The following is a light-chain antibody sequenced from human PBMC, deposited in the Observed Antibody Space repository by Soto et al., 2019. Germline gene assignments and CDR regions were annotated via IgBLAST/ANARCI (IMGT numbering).Light chain of an antibody. V-gene: IGLV2-14*03. J-gene: IGLJ2*01. CDR3: TPYTATCTLEV. Sequence: QSALTQPASVSGSPGQSITISCTGTSSDIGGYNYVSWYQQHPGKAPKLIIFDVTYRPSGVSNRFSGSKSGNTASLTISGLQAEDEADYYCTPYTATCTLEVFGGGTKHTVL. CDR2: DVT. CDR1: SSDIGGYNY.